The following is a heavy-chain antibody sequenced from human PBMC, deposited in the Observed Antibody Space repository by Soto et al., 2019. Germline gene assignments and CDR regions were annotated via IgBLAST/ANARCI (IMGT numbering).Heavy chain of an antibody. V-gene: IGHV4-61*01. J-gene: IGHJ5*02. CDR2: IYYSGST. Sequence: QVQLQESGPGLVKPSETLSLTCTVSGGSVSSGSYYWSWIRQPPGKGLEWIGYIYYSGSTNYNPSLKSRVTISVDTSKNQFSLKLSSVTAADTAVYYCAGEDLLAGFDPLGQGTLVTVSS. D-gene: IGHD3-9*01. CDR3: AGEDLLAGFDP. CDR1: GGSVSSGSYY.